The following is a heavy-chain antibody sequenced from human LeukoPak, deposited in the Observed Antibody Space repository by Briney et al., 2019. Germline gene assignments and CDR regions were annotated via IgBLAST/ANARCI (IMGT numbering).Heavy chain of an antibody. V-gene: IGHV4-59*01. CDR3: ARGRNWFDP. CDR2: IYYSGST. Sequence: SETLSLTCTVSGGFISSYYWSWIRQPPGKGLEWIGYIYYSGSTNYNPSLKSRVTISVDTSKNQFSLKLSSVTAADTAVYYCARGRNWFDPWGQGTLVTVSS. J-gene: IGHJ5*02. CDR1: GGFISSYY.